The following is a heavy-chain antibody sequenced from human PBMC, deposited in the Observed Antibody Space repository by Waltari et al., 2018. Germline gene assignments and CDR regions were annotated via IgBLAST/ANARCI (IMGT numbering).Heavy chain of an antibody. V-gene: IGHV3-23*01. Sequence: DVQLLESGGGLVQPGGSLRLSCAASGLIFSSFAMSWVRQAPGKGLEGVSTISGSGSSTYYADSVKGRFTISRDNSKNTLYLQMNSLRAEDTAVYYCAKDSHGYYRPFDFWGQGTLVTVSS. CDR2: ISGSGSST. J-gene: IGHJ5*01. CDR1: GLIFSSFA. D-gene: IGHD3-3*01. CDR3: AKDSHGYYRPFDF.